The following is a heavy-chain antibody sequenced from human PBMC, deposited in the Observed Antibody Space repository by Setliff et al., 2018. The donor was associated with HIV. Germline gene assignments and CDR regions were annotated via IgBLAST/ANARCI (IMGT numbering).Heavy chain of an antibody. V-gene: IGHV3-33*08. Sequence: PGGSLRLSCAASGFRFRSYGMHWVRQAPGKGLEWVALIWFDGNNKYYADSVKGRFTISRDNSKNTLFLQMNSLRAEDTAVYFCARDARRTSSIDYWGQGTLVTVSS. CDR2: IWFDGNNK. J-gene: IGHJ4*02. CDR3: ARDARRTSSIDY. CDR1: GFRFRSYG.